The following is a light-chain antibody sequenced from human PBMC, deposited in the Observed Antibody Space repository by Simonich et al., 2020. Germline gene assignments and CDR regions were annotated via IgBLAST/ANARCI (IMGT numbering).Light chain of an antibody. Sequence: QSALTQPASVSGSPGQSITISCPGTSSDVGGYNYVPWYQQHPGKAPKPMIYDVRKRPSGVSNRFSGSKSGNTASLTISGLQAEDEADYYCSSYTSSSTWVFGGGTKLTVL. CDR2: DVR. V-gene: IGLV2-14*01. CDR1: SSDVGGYNY. J-gene: IGLJ3*02. CDR3: SSYTSSSTWV.